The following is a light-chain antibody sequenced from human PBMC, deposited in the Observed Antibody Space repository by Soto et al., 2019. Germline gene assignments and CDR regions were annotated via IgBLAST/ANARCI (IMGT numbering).Light chain of an antibody. CDR1: QSVSSSY. J-gene: IGKJ1*01. CDR3: QQYGSSPRT. CDR2: GAS. V-gene: IGKV3-20*01. Sequence: EIVLTQSPGTLSLSPGERATLSCRASQSVSSSYLDGYQQKPGQAPRLLIYGASSRATGIPDRFSGSGSGTGFTLTISRLEPEDFAVYYCQQYGSSPRTFGQGTKVEIK.